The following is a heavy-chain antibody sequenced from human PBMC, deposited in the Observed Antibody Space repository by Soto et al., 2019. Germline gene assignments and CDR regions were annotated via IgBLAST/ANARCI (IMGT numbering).Heavy chain of an antibody. V-gene: IGHV3-72*01. CDR2: ARDKAQDYST. Sequence: GGYLRLSCAGYRFFPSDHSIDWVRHAPRKGLGCVGRARDKAQDYSTEYAATVKGRFTTSREDSKNSVYLQMNSLKTEDTAVYYCVRNMYFSDSSGDSRCFDYWGQGTPVTVSS. CDR3: VRNMYFSDSSGDSRCFDY. CDR1: RFFPSDHS. J-gene: IGHJ4*02. D-gene: IGHD3-22*01.